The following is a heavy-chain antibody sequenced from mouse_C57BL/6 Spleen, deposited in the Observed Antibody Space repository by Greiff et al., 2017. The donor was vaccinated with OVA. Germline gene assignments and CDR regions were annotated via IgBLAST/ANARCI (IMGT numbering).Heavy chain of an antibody. Sequence: QVQLKESGPELVKPGASVKISCKASGYAFSSSWMNWVKQRPGKGLEWIGRIYPGDGDTNYNGKFKGTATLTADKSSSTAYMQLSSLTSEDSAVYFCARSPIYYDYPDYWGQGTTRTVSS. J-gene: IGHJ2*01. CDR2: IYPGDGDT. CDR3: ARSPIYYDYPDY. CDR1: GYAFSSSW. V-gene: IGHV1-82*01. D-gene: IGHD2-4*01.